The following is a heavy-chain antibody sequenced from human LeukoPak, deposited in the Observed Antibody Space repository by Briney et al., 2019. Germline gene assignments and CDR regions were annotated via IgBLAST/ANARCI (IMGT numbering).Heavy chain of an antibody. D-gene: IGHD6-13*01. J-gene: IGHJ4*02. CDR1: GGSISSYY. V-gene: IGHV4-59*08. Sequence: SETLSLTCNVSGGSISSYYWSWIRQSPGKGLEWIGYIYYSGSTNYNPSLKSRVTISVDTSKNQFSLKLSSVTAADTAVYYCARQLAADSVVDYWGQGTLVTVSS. CDR3: ARQLAADSVVDY. CDR2: IYYSGST.